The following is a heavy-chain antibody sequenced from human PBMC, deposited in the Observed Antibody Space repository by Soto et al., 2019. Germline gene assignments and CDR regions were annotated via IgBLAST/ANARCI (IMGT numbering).Heavy chain of an antibody. CDR3: VRDRMWEQWLGPHDAFEI. CDR2: VNAAANDI. V-gene: IGHV3-48*02. J-gene: IGHJ3*02. Sequence: GGSLRLSCAASGFTFSIFSMSWVRQAPGKGLEWISYVNAAANDIYYTDSVRGRFTISRDNAKNSLYLQMNSLRDDDTAVYYCVRDRMWEQWLGPHDAFEIWGQGTLVT. CDR1: GFTFSIFS. D-gene: IGHD6-19*01.